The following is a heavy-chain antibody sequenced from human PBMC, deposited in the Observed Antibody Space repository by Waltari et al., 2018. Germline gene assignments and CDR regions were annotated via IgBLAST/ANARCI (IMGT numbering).Heavy chain of an antibody. J-gene: IGHJ4*02. D-gene: IGHD3-22*01. V-gene: IGHV1-2*02. CDR2: INPNSGGT. Sequence: QVQLVQYGAAVKKPGASVKDSCKASGYTFTGYYMHWVRQAPGQGLEWMGWINPNSGGTNYAQKFQGRVTMTRDTSISTAYMELSRLRSDDTAVYYCAAHYYDSSGSDYWGQGTLVTVSS. CDR1: GYTFTGYY. CDR3: AAHYYDSSGSDY.